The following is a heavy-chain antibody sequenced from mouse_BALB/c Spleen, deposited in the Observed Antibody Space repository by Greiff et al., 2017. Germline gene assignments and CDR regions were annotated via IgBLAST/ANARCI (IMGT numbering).Heavy chain of an antibody. J-gene: IGHJ4*01. V-gene: IGHV3-2*02. CDR2: ISYSGST. Sequence: EVKLVESGPGLVKPSQSLSLTCTVTGYSITSDYAWNWIRQFPGNKLEWMGYISYSGSTSYNPSLKSRISITRDTSKNQFFLQLNSVTTEDTATYYCAYAMDYWGQGTSVTVSS. CDR3: AYAMDY. CDR1: GYSITSDYA.